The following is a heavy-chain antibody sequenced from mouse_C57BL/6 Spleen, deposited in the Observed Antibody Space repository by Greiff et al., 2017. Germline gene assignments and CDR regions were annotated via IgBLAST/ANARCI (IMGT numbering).Heavy chain of an antibody. CDR1: GFTFSSYA. Sequence: DVKLVESGAGLVKPGGSLKLSCAASGFTFSSYAMSWVRQTPEKRLEWVAYISSGGDYIYYADTVKGRFTISSDNARNTLYLQMSSLKSEDTAMYYCTRETNWDCFDYWGQGTTLTVSS. D-gene: IGHD4-1*01. J-gene: IGHJ2*01. CDR2: ISSGGDYI. CDR3: TRETNWDCFDY. V-gene: IGHV5-9-1*02.